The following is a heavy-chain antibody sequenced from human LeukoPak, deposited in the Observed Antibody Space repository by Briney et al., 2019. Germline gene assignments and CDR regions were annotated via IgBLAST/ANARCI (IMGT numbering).Heavy chain of an antibody. Sequence: GASVKVSCKASGYTFINFAINWGRQAPGQRPEWMGWINAGNGNTKYSQKFQDRVTITRDTSASTAYMELSGLTSEDTAVYYCARGPRAAADDYWGQGTLVTVSS. CDR1: GYTFINFA. CDR2: INAGNGNT. V-gene: IGHV1-3*01. J-gene: IGHJ4*02. CDR3: ARGPRAAADDY. D-gene: IGHD6-13*01.